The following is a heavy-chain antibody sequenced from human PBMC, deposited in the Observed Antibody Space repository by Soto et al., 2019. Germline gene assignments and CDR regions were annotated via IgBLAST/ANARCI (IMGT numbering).Heavy chain of an antibody. CDR2: ISSGGGST. J-gene: IGHJ4*02. V-gene: IGHV3-23*01. Sequence: EVQLLEPGGGLVQPGESLRLSCAASGFTFSNYAMSWVRQAPGKGLAWVSAISSGGGSTYYPDSVKGRFTISRDNSKNTLYLQMNSLRAEDTAVYYCASWSGRIFDYWGQGTLVTVSS. CDR1: GFTFSNYA. D-gene: IGHD1-26*01. CDR3: ASWSGRIFDY.